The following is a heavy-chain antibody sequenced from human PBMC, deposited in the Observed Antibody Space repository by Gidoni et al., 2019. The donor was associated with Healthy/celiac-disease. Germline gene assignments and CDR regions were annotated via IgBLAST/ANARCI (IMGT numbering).Heavy chain of an antibody. V-gene: IGHV4-34*01. CDR2: INHSGST. Sequence: QVQLQQWGAGLLKPSETLSLTCAVYGGSFSGYYWSWIRQPPGKGLEWIGEINHSGSTNYNPSLKSRVTISVDTSKNQFSLKLSSVTAADTAVYYCARRIQLWSFPGNYYYYMDVWGKGTTVTVSS. J-gene: IGHJ6*03. CDR1: GGSFSGYY. CDR3: ARRIQLWSFPGNYYYYMDV. D-gene: IGHD5-18*01.